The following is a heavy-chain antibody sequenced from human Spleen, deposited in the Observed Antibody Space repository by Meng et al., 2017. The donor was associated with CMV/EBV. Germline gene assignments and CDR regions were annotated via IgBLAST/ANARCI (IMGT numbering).Heavy chain of an antibody. CDR2: INPMSGDT. CDR3: ARLYVTCSGPSCQGDEYYYYGMDV. D-gene: IGHD2-15*01. Sequence: ASVKVSCKTSGYTFTGYYIQWVRQAPGQGLEWMGWINPMSGDTKYAQKFQGRVTMTRDTSISTASMDLSRLRSDDTAVYYCARLYVTCSGPSCQGDEYYYYGMDVWGHGTTVTVS. CDR1: GYTFTGYY. V-gene: IGHV1-2*02. J-gene: IGHJ6*02.